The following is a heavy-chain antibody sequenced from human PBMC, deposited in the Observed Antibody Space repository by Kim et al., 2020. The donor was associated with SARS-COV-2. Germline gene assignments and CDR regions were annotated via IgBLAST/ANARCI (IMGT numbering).Heavy chain of an antibody. V-gene: IGHV3-23*03. Sequence: GGSLRLSCAASGFTFSTYAMSWVRQAPGKGLEWVSIIHSGGSSTFHADSVKGRFTIFRDNSKDMLYLQMDSLRVEDTAIYYCAKIFVWRHYPVRWYFDLWGRGALVSVSS. CDR2: IHSGGSST. CDR1: GFTFSTYA. J-gene: IGHJ2*01. D-gene: IGHD2-8*01. CDR3: AKIFVWRHYPVRWYFDL.